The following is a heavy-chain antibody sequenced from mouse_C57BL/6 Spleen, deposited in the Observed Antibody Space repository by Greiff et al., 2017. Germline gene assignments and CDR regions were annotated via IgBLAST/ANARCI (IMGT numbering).Heavy chain of an antibody. D-gene: IGHD2-4*01. J-gene: IGHJ4*01. CDR2: IWSGGST. Sequence: VKLMESGPGLVQPSQSLSITCTVSGFSLTSYGVHWVRQSPGKGLEWLGVIWSGGSTAYNAAFISRLSISKDNSKSQVFFKMNSLQADDTAIYYCARKGYYDYDGDAMDDWGQGTSVTVSS. V-gene: IGHV2-2*01. CDR1: GFSLTSYG. CDR3: ARKGYYDYDGDAMDD.